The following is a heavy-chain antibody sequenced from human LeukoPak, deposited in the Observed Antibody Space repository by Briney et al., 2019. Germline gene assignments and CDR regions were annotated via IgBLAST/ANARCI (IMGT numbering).Heavy chain of an antibody. CDR3: ARGLKISSGFDY. J-gene: IGHJ4*02. CDR2: IYYSGST. CDR1: XXXISXXY. V-gene: IGHV4-59*01. D-gene: IGHD3-10*01. Sequence: ETLSLTCTVXXXXISXXYWSXXRXPPXKXXGCIGYIYYSGSTNYNPSLKSRVTISVDTSKNQFSLKLSSVTAADTAVYYCARGLKISSGFDYWGQGTLVTVSS.